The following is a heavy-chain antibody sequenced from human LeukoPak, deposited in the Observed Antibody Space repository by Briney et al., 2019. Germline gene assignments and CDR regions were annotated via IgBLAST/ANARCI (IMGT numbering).Heavy chain of an antibody. V-gene: IGHV4-59*01. J-gene: IGHJ6*03. CDR3: ARVVVIPRNYYYYYMDG. CDR1: GGSISSYY. Sequence: SETLSLTCTVSGGSISSYYWSWIRQPPGKGLEWIGYLSYSGSTNYNPSLQSRVTISADTSKNQFSLNLSSVPAAGTAVYYCARVVVIPRNYYYYYMDGWGKGTTVTVSS. CDR2: LSYSGST. D-gene: IGHD2-15*01.